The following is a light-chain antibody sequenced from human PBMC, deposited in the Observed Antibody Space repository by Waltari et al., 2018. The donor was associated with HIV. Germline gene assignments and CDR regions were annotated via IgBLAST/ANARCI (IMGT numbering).Light chain of an antibody. CDR3: ATWGDSLSGPVV. CDR2: RNN. Sequence: QSVLTQPPSASGTPGQRVTISCSGSSSNIGNNNVYWYRQLPGLAPRLLIYRNNPRPSGVPGRFSASTSGTSASLAISVLRSEDEADYYCATWGDSLSGPVVFGGGTKLTVL. CDR1: SSNIGNNN. J-gene: IGLJ2*01. V-gene: IGLV1-47*01.